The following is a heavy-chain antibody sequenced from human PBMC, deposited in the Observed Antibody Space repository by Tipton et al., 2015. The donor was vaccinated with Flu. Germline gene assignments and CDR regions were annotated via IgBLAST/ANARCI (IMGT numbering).Heavy chain of an antibody. CDR3: ARAVGAAGSL. CDR1: GFSVTNNY. J-gene: IGHJ3*01. Sequence: SLRLSCAASGFSVTNNYVTWVRQAPGKGLEWVSVIYTAGRTKSADSLRDRFTVSRDISKNMVYLQMNNLRVDDTAMYYCARAVGAAGSLWGQGTMVTVSS. V-gene: IGHV3-53*01. D-gene: IGHD1-26*01. CDR2: IYTAGRT.